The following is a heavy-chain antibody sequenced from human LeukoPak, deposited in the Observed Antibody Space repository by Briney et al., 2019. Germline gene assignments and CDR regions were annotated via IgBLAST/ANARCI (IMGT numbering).Heavy chain of an antibody. Sequence: SETLSLTCTVSGGSISSSSYYWGWIRQPPGMGLEWIGSIYYSGSAYYNPSLESRVTISVDTSKNQFSLKLSSVTAADTAVYYCARHHRVRGVVNWFDPWGQGTLVTVPS. CDR2: IYYSGSA. V-gene: IGHV4-39*01. D-gene: IGHD3-10*01. CDR3: ARHHRVRGVVNWFDP. CDR1: GGSISSSSYY. J-gene: IGHJ5*02.